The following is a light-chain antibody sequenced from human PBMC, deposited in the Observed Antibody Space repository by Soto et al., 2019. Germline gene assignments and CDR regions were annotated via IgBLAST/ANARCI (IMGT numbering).Light chain of an antibody. CDR3: QHYGSSPLT. J-gene: IGKJ4*01. CDR2: GAS. CDR1: QSVNNNY. Sequence: EIVLTQSPGTLSLSPGERATLSCRASQSVNNNYLAWYQQKPRQAPRLLIYGASRRATGIPDRFSGSGSGTDFTLTISRLEPEASAVYSCQHYGSSPLTFGGGTKVEIK. V-gene: IGKV3-20*01.